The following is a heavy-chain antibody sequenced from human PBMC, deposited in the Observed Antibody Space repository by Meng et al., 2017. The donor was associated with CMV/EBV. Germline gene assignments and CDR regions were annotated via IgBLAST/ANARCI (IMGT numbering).Heavy chain of an antibody. CDR3: SHKGSYGYNGY. Sequence: LHSTQHHTLTSTVSRFSLGTCGRGVGRNRQPPGKALEWLALIYWDAYKRYRPSLKSKLTITKDTFKHQVVLTMTNMDHVDTATYYCSHKGSYGYNGYWGQGTLVTVSS. V-gene: IGHV2-5*02. D-gene: IGHD5-18*01. J-gene: IGHJ4*02. CDR1: RFSLGTCGRG. CDR2: IYWDAYK.